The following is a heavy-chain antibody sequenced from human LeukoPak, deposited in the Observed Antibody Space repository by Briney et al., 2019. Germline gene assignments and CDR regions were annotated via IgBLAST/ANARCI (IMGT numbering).Heavy chain of an antibody. CDR2: IRDSGDST. J-gene: IGHJ4*02. D-gene: IGHD4-17*01. Sequence: GGSLRLSCAASGFTFSSFAMGWVRQAPEKGLEWVSGIRDSGDSTYSADSVKGRFTISRDNSKNTLYLQMNSLRAEDTAVYYCGKSRGSTVTGEAVDYWGQGTLVSVSS. CDR3: GKSRGSTVTGEAVDY. V-gene: IGHV3-23*01. CDR1: GFTFSSFA.